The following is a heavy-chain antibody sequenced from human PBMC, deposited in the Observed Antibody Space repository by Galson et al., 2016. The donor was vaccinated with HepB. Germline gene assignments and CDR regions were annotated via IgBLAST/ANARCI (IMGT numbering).Heavy chain of an antibody. CDR1: GFPFSRYW. V-gene: IGHV3-74*01. CDR2: INSDGSST. CDR3: VREDYGDDPVYYYYYGMDV. J-gene: IGHJ6*02. D-gene: IGHD4-17*01. Sequence: SLRLSCAASGFPFSRYWMHWVRQAPGKGLVWVSRINSDGSSTIYADSVRGRFTISRDNAKNTLYLQMNSLRAEDTALYYCVREDYGDDPVYYYYYGMDVWR.